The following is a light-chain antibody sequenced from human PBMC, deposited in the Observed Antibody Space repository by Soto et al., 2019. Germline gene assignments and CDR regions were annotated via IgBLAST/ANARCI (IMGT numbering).Light chain of an antibody. CDR2: GAS. CDR1: QSVSSD. Sequence: EIVMTQSPATLSVSPGERATLSCRASQSVSSDLAWYQQKPGQAPRLLIYGASTRFTGIPARFSGSGSGTEFTLTISSLQSEDFAVYYCQQYNNWPLYTFGQGTKLEIK. V-gene: IGKV3-15*01. J-gene: IGKJ2*01. CDR3: QQYNNWPLYT.